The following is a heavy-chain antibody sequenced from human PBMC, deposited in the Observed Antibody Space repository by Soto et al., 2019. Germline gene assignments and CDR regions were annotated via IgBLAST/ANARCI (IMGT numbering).Heavy chain of an antibody. CDR3: ARRCSGGSCYLGSYGMDV. D-gene: IGHD2-15*01. CDR2: IDPSDSYT. CDR1: GYSFTSYW. J-gene: IGHJ6*02. V-gene: IGHV5-10-1*01. Sequence: GESLKISCKGSGYSFTSYWISWVRQMPGKGLEWMGRIDPSDSYTNYSPSFQGHVTISADKSISTAYLQWSSLKASDTAMYYCARRCSGGSCYLGSYGMDVWGQGTTVTVSS.